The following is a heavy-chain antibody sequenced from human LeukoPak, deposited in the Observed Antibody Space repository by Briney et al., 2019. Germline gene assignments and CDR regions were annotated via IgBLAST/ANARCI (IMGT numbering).Heavy chain of an antibody. CDR1: GGTFSSYA. CDR2: IIPILGIA. Sequence: SVKVSCKASGGTFSSYAISWVRQAPGQGLEWMGRIIPILGIANYAQKFQGRVTITADKSTSTAYMELSSLRSEDTAVYYCARRVAAGGTCMGYWGQGTLVTVSS. J-gene: IGHJ4*02. CDR3: ARRVAAGGTCMGY. D-gene: IGHD6-13*01. V-gene: IGHV1-69*04.